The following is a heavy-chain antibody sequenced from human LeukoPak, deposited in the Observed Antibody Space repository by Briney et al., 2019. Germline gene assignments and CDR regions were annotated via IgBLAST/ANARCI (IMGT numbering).Heavy chain of an antibody. D-gene: IGHD3-22*01. Sequence: GSSVKVSCKASGGTFSNYTITWVRRAPGQGLECMGRIIPGLGIINYAQKFQGRVTVTADKSTSTAYMELSSLRADDTAVYYCARALSDTSGYELAYWGQGTLVTVSS. V-gene: IGHV1-69*02. CDR3: ARALSDTSGYELAY. CDR1: GGTFSNYT. J-gene: IGHJ4*02. CDR2: IIPGLGII.